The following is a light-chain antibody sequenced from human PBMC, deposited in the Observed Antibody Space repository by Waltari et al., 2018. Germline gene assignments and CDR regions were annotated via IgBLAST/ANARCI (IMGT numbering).Light chain of an antibody. CDR2: EVN. CDR3: CSYAGGSTPWV. CDR1: SSDVGSYNL. V-gene: IGLV2-23*02. J-gene: IGLJ3*02. Sequence: QSALTQPASVSGSPGQSITISCTGTSSDVGSYNLVSWYQQYPGKAPKLMIYEVNKRPSVVSPRFSGSKSGSTASLTISGLQAEDEADYYCCSYAGGSTPWVFGGGTKLTVL.